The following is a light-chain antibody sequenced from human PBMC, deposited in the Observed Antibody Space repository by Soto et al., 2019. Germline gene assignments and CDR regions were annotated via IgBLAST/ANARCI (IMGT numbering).Light chain of an antibody. J-gene: IGLJ1*01. CDR2: DVS. CDR1: SSDVGAYNY. CDR3: NSYTRSSRYV. Sequence: QSALTQPASVSASLGQPITISCTGTSSDVGAYNYVYWYQQHPGKAPKLIIYDVSNRPSGIPNRFSGSKSGNTASLTISGLQAEDAAYYYCNSYTRSSRYVFGTATKVTVL. V-gene: IGLV2-14*03.